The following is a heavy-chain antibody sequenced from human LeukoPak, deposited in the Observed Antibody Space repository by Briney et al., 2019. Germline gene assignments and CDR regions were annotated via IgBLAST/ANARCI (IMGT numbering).Heavy chain of an antibody. CDR2: IKQDGSEK. J-gene: IGHJ3*02. CDR1: GFTFSSHC. D-gene: IGHD6-19*01. V-gene: IGHV3-7*01. CDR3: ARVRIAVAVSAFDI. Sequence: GGSLRLSCEASGFTFSSHCMSWVRQAPGKGLEWVANIKQDGSEKYYVDSVKGRFTISRDNAKNSLYLQMSILRAADTAVYYCARVRIAVAVSAFDIWVQGTMVTVSS.